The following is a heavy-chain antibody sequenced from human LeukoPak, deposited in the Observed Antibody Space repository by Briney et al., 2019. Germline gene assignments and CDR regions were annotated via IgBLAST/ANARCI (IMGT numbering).Heavy chain of an antibody. Sequence: SETLSLTCAVYGGSFSGYYWSWIRQPPGKGLEWIGEINHSGSTNYNPSLKSRVTISVDTSKNQFSLKLSSVTAADTAVYYCARGQWLVAYWGQGTLVTVSS. D-gene: IGHD6-19*01. J-gene: IGHJ4*02. V-gene: IGHV4-34*01. CDR3: ARGQWLVAY. CDR1: GGSFSGYY. CDR2: INHSGST.